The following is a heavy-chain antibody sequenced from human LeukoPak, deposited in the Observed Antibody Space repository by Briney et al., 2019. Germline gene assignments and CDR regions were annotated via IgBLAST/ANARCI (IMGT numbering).Heavy chain of an antibody. CDR1: GFTFSSYG. D-gene: IGHD1/OR15-1a*01. CDR3: ARSSLTMGYYFDY. CDR2: IWYDGSNK. V-gene: IGHV3-33*01. J-gene: IGHJ4*02. Sequence: GGSLRLSCAASGFTFSSYGMHWVRQAPGKGLEWVAVIWYDGSNKYYADSVKGRFTISRDNSKNTLYLQMNSLRAEDTAVYYCARSSLTMGYYFDYWGQGTLVTVSS.